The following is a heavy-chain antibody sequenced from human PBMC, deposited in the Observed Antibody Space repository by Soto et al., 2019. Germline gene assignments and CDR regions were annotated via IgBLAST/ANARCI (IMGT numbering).Heavy chain of an antibody. J-gene: IGHJ6*02. V-gene: IGHV1-69*13. Sequence: ASVKVSCKASGGTFSSYAISWVRQAPGQGLEWMGGIIPIFGTANYAQKFQGRVTITADESTSTAYMELSSLRSEDTAVYYCATRSGGRVAQHYGMDVWGQGTTVTVSS. CDR1: GGTFSSYA. CDR3: ATRSGGRVAQHYGMDV. CDR2: IIPIFGTA. D-gene: IGHD5-12*01.